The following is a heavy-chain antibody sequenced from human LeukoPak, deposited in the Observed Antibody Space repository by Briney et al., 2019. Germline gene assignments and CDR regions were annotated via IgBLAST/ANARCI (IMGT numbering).Heavy chain of an antibody. CDR1: GGSLSSSNW. V-gene: IGHV4-4*02. J-gene: IGHJ4*02. Sequence: SGTLSLTCAVSGGSLSSSNWWSWVRQPPGKGLEWIGEIYHSGSTNYNPSLKSRVTISVDKSKNQSSLKLSSVTAADTAVYYCARIVATIRASSDWGQGTLVTVSS. CDR2: IYHSGST. CDR3: ARIVATIRASSD. D-gene: IGHD5-12*01.